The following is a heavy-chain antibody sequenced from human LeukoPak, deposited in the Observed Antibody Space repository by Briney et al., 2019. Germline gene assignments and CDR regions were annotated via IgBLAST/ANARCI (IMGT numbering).Heavy chain of an antibody. V-gene: IGHV4-39*07. Sequence: NSSETLSLTCTVSGGSISSSSYYWGWIRQPPGKGLEWIGSIYYSGSTYYNPSLKSRVTISVDTSKNQFSLKLSSVTAADTAVYYCARSEYSYGDAFDIWGQGTMVTVSS. CDR2: IYYSGST. D-gene: IGHD5-18*01. CDR3: ARSEYSYGDAFDI. CDR1: GGSISSSSYY. J-gene: IGHJ3*02.